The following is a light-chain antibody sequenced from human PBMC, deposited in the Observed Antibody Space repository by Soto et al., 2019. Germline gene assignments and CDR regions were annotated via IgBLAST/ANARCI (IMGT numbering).Light chain of an antibody. CDR2: GAS. CDR3: QQYDNWPET. Sequence: EIVMTQSPATLSVSPGERATLSYRASQSVRSNLAWYQQKPGQAPRLLMYGASTRATGIPARFSGSGSGTEFTLTISSLQSEDFAVYYCQQYDNWPETFGQGTKVDIK. J-gene: IGKJ1*01. CDR1: QSVRSN. V-gene: IGKV3-15*01.